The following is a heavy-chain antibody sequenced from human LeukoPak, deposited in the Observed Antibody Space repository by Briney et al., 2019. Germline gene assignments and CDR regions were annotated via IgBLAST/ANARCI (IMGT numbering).Heavy chain of an antibody. CDR3: ATNWAHFNY. D-gene: IGHD7-27*01. CDR1: GFTFSSYW. J-gene: IGHJ4*02. CDR2: IKEDGNEK. Sequence: TGGSLRLPCAASGFTFSSYWMNWVRQAPGKGLEWVANIKEDGNEKYYVDSVKGRFTISRDNAKNSLYLQMNSLRVDDTGVYYCATNWAHFNYWGQGALVTVSS. V-gene: IGHV3-7*05.